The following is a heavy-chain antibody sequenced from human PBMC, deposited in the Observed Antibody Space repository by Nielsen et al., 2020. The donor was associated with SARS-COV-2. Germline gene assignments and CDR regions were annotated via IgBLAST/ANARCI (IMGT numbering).Heavy chain of an antibody. J-gene: IGHJ6*02. CDR2: MNPNSGNT. D-gene: IGHD2-2*01. Sequence: ASVKVSCKASGYTFTSYDINWVRQATGQGLEWMGWMNPNSGNTGYAQKSQGRVTMTRNTSISTAYMELSSLRSEDTAVYYCARININCSSTSCYSYYYYYYGMDVWGQGTTVTVSS. V-gene: IGHV1-8*01. CDR3: ARININCSSTSCYSYYYYYYGMDV. CDR1: GYTFTSYD.